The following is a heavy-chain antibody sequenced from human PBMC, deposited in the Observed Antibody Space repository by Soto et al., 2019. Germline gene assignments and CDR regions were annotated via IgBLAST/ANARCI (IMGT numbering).Heavy chain of an antibody. CDR1: GFTFSSYS. CDR3: ARDLLQPVAANTCFAS. V-gene: IGHV3-21*01. Sequence: GGSLRLSCAASGFTFSSYSMNWVRQAPGKGLEWVSYISSDSDDIYYADSVKGRFTISRDNAKNSLYLQMNSLTAEDTAVYYCARDLLQPVAANTCFASSAHCPPVTVSS. D-gene: IGHD5-18*01. J-gene: IGHJ5*01. CDR2: ISSDSDDI.